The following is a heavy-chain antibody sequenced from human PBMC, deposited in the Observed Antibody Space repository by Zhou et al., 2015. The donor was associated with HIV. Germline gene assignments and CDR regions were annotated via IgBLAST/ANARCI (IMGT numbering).Heavy chain of an antibody. CDR2: IIPIFGTA. Sequence: QVQLVQSGAEVKKPGSSVKVSCKASGGTFSSYAISWVRQAPGQGLEWMGGIIPIFGTANYAQKFQGRVTITADESTSTAYMELSSLRSEDTAVYYCASSITIFGVVIRSYYMDVWGKGTTVTVSS. V-gene: IGHV1-69*01. J-gene: IGHJ6*03. D-gene: IGHD3-3*01. CDR3: ASSITIFGVVIRSYYMDV. CDR1: GGTFSSYA.